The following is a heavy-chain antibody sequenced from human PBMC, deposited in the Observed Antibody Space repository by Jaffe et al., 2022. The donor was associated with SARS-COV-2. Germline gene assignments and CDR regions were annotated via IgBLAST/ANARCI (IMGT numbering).Heavy chain of an antibody. V-gene: IGHV3-23*01. D-gene: IGHD1-1*01. Sequence: EVQLLESGGGLVQPGGSLRLSCSASGFTFSDYDISWVRQAPGMGLEWVSTISGSGVLTYYADSVKGRFTISRDNSKNTLFLQMSNLRADDTAVYYCARVAKFVSGTWVQAFDYWGQGTLVTVSS. CDR1: GFTFSDYD. CDR3: ARVAKFVSGTWVQAFDY. J-gene: IGHJ4*02. CDR2: ISGSGVLT.